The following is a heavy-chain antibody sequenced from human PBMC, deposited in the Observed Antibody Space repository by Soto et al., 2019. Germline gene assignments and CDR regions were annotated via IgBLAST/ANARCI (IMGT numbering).Heavy chain of an antibody. D-gene: IGHD2-21*01. CDR3: ARGSDVDKVDS. V-gene: IGHV4-34*01. Sequence: SETLSLTCAVYGGSFSAYYWIWIRQSPGKGLEWIGDIYNAESTYGNPSLESRLTISVDTSMNQFSLRLNSVTAADTAVYFCARGSDVDKVDSWGQGTLVTVS. J-gene: IGHJ4*02. CDR1: GGSFSAYY. CDR2: IYNAEST.